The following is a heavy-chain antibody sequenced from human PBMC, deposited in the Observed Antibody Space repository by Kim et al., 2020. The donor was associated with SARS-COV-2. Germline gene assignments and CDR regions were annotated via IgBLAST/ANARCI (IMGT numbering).Heavy chain of an antibody. CDR3: ARSYKALAGF. CDR2: YI. D-gene: IGHD1-1*01. V-gene: IGHV3-21*01. J-gene: IGHJ1*01. Sequence: YIDYADSVKGRFAISRDNAKDSVYLQMNSLRGEDTAVYYCARSYKALAGFWRQGTLVTVSS.